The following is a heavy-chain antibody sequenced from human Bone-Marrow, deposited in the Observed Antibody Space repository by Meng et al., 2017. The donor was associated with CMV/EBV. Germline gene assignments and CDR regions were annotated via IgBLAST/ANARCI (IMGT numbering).Heavy chain of an antibody. J-gene: IGHJ6*02. CDR2: ISYDGSNK. CDR1: GFTFSSYA. V-gene: IGHV3-30-3*01. Sequence: RGSLRLSCAASGFTFSSYAMHWVRQAPGKGLEWVAVISYDGSNKYYADSVKGRFTISRDNSKNTLYLQMNSLRAEDTAVYYCARPLYYYDSSGYYHRRYYGMDVWGQGTTVTVSS. CDR3: ARPLYYYDSSGYYHRRYYGMDV. D-gene: IGHD3-22*01.